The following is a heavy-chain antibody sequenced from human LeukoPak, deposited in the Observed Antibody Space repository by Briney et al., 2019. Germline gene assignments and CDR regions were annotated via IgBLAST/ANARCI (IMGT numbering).Heavy chain of an antibody. J-gene: IGHJ4*02. CDR2: IYYSGST. D-gene: IGHD3-10*01. CDR3: ARVGSHFDY. Sequence: PSETLSLTCTVSGGSISSSSYYWGWIRQPPGKGLEWIGSIYYSGSTYYNPSLKSRVTISVDTSKNQFSLKLSSVTAADTAVYYCARVGSHFDYWGQGTLVTVSS. V-gene: IGHV4-39*01. CDR1: GGSISSSSYY.